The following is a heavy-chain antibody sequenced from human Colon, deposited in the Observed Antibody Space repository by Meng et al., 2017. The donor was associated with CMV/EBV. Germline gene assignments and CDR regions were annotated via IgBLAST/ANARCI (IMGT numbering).Heavy chain of an antibody. CDR2: INRVGRT. Sequence: LTCAVYCGSFSDYYWSCVRQAPGEGLEWIGEINRVGRTNYNPSLKNRVSILVDTSKNQFSLILNSVTAADTAVYYCARGGATPMVLRYWGQGTLVTVSS. V-gene: IGHV4-34*01. CDR1: CGSFSDYY. CDR3: ARGGATPMVLRY. D-gene: IGHD5-18*01. J-gene: IGHJ4*02.